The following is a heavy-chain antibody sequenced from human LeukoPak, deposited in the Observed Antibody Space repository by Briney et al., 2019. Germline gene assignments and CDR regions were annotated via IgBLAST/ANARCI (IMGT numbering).Heavy chain of an antibody. CDR2: INHSGST. CDR3: ARALGPSDY. V-gene: IGHV4-34*01. CDR1: GGSFSGYY. Sequence: SETLSLTCAVYGGSFSGYYWSWIRQPPGKGLEWIGEINHSGSTNYNPSLKSRVTTSVDTFKNQFSLKLSSVTAADTAVYYCARALGPSDYWGQGTLVTVSS. J-gene: IGHJ4*02.